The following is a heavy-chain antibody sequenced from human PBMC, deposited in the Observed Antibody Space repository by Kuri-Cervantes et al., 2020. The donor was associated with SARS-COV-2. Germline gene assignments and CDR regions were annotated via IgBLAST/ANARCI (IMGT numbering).Heavy chain of an antibody. D-gene: IGHD3-3*01. J-gene: IGHJ4*02. CDR2: IYYSGST. V-gene: IGHV4-38-2*01. CDR3: ARHSYDFWSGSEPFDY. Sequence: SETLSLTCAVSGYSSSVSYYWGWIRQPPGKGLEWIGSIYYSGSTYYNPSLKSRVTISVDTSKNQFSLKLSSVTAADTAVYYCARHSYDFWSGSEPFDYWGQGTLVTVSS. CDR1: GYSSSVSYY.